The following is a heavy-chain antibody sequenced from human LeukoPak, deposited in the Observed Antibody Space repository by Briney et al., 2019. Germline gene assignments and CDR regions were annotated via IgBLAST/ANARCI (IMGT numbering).Heavy chain of an antibody. V-gene: IGHV4-4*02. CDR3: ARVVISEGDAFDI. D-gene: IGHD3-22*01. J-gene: IGHJ3*02. CDR1: GGSISNSNW. CDR2: IYHSGST. Sequence: PSGTLSLTCAVSGGSISNSNWWSWVRQPPGKGLEWIGEIYHSGSTNYNPSLKSRVTISVDKSKNQFSLKLSSVTAADTAVYYCARVVISEGDAFDIWGQGTMVTVSS.